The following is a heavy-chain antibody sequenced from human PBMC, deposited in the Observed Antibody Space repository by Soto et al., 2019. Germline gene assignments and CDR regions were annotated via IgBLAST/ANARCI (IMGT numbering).Heavy chain of an antibody. Sequence: QVQLQQSGPGLVKPSQTPSLTCAISGDSVSSNDAAWNWIRQSPSRGLEWLGRTYYRSQWYYDFALSVKSRISINADTSKNQFSLQLTSVTPDDTAVYYCARGWGLDYWGQGTLVTVSS. D-gene: IGHD7-27*01. V-gene: IGHV6-1*01. CDR2: TYYRSQWYY. CDR3: ARGWGLDY. J-gene: IGHJ4*02. CDR1: GDSVSSNDAA.